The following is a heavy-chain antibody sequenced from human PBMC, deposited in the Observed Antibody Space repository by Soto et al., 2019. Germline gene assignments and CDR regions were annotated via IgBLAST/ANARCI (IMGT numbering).Heavy chain of an antibody. Sequence: QVQLVQSGAEVKKPGSSVKVSCKASGGTFSSYAISWVRQAPGQGLEWMGGIIPIFGTANYAQKFQGRVTITADESTSTAYMELSSLRSEDTAVYYCAVTSITMIVVVSTDDAFDIWAKGQWSPSLQ. CDR3: AVTSITMIVVVSTDDAFDI. CDR2: IIPIFGTA. J-gene: IGHJ3*02. D-gene: IGHD3-22*01. CDR1: GGTFSSYA. V-gene: IGHV1-69*01.